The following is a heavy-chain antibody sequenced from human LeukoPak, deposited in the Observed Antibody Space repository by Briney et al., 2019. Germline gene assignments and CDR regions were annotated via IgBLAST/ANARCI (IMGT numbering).Heavy chain of an antibody. Sequence: GASVKVSCKASGYTFTSYAMHWVRQAPGQRLEWMGWINAGNGNTKYSQEFQGRVTITRDTSASTAYMELSSLRSEDMAVYYCARDRGGIVVGWYFDLWGRGTPVTVSS. J-gene: IGHJ2*01. V-gene: IGHV1-3*03. CDR3: ARDRGGIVVGWYFDL. D-gene: IGHD2-15*01. CDR2: INAGNGNT. CDR1: GYTFTSYA.